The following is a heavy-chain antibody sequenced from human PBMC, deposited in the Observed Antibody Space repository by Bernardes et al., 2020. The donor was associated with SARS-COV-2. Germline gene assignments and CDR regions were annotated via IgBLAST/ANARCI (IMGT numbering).Heavy chain of an antibody. CDR3: ATDSPYSSGWNWFDP. D-gene: IGHD6-19*01. V-gene: IGHV1-24*01. CDR2: FDPEDGET. J-gene: IGHJ5*02. Sequence: ASVKVSCKVSGYTLTELSMHWVRQDPGKGLEWMGGFDPEDGETIYAQKFQGRVTMTEDTSTDTAYMELSSLRSEDTAVYYCATDSPYSSGWNWFDPWGQGTLVTVSS. CDR1: GYTLTELS.